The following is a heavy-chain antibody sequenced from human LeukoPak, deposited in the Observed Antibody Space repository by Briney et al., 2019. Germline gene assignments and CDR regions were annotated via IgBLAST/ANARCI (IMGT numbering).Heavy chain of an antibody. CDR2: IYPGDSDT. Sequence: GESLKISCKGSGYSFSNSWIGWVRQMPGKGLEWMGIIYPGDSDTRYSPSFQGQVTISADKSISTAYLQWSSLKASDTAMYYCASLQGGYYYDSSGYYFDYWGQGTLVTVSS. CDR3: ASLQGGYYYDSSGYYFDY. CDR1: GYSFSNSW. J-gene: IGHJ4*02. D-gene: IGHD3-22*01. V-gene: IGHV5-51*01.